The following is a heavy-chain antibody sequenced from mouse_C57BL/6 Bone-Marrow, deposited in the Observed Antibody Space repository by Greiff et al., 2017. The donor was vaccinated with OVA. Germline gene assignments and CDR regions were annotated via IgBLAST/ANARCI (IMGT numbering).Heavy chain of an antibody. D-gene: IGHD2-13*01. CDR2: ISSGGSYN. J-gene: IGHJ3*01. CDR1: GFTFSSYG. CDR3: ARGKPPYSDLAY. V-gene: IGHV5-6*01. Sequence: DVQLQESGGDLVKPGGSLKLSCAASGFTFSSYGMSWVRQTPDKRLEWVATISSGGSYNYYPDSVKGRFTISRDNAKNTLYLQMSSLKSEDTAMYYCARGKPPYSDLAYWGQGTLVTVSA.